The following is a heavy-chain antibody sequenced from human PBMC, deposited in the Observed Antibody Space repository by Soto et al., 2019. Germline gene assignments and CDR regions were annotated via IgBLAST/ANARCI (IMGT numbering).Heavy chain of an antibody. CDR1: GGTFSRYT. CDR3: AREASLAAAGTGRDVFDI. V-gene: IGHV1-69*13. Sequence: SVKVSCKASGGTFSRYTITWVRQAPGQGLEWMGGIIPIFGTAHNAQKFQGRVTITADESTSTAYMELSGLRSEDTAVYYCAREASLAAAGTGRDVFDIWGQGKMVTASS. J-gene: IGHJ3*02. D-gene: IGHD6-13*01. CDR2: IIPIFGTA.